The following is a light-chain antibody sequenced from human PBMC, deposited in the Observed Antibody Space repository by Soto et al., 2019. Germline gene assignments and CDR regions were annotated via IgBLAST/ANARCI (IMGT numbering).Light chain of an antibody. J-gene: IGKJ1*01. CDR1: QSISSY. CDR3: QQSYSTLWT. V-gene: IGKV1-39*01. CDR2: AAS. Sequence: DIQMTQSPSSLSASVGDRVTITCRASQSISSYLNWYQQKPGKAPKLLIYAASRLQSGVPSRLSGSGSGTDFTLTNSSLQPEDFATYYCQQSYSTLWTFGQGTKVEIK.